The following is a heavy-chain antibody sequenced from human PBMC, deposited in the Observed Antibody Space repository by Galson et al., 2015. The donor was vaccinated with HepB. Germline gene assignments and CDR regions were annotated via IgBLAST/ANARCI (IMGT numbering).Heavy chain of an antibody. J-gene: IGHJ6*02. CDR1: GFTFSNNY. CDR3: ARGDYDFLTMDV. V-gene: IGHV3-11*06. D-gene: IGHD3-9*01. Sequence: SLRLSCAGSGFTFSNNYISWIRQAPGKGLQLISYISGTSTHVDYADAVVGRFTISSDNANNSVFVQMNKLSADETGVYFWARGDYDFLTMDVWGQGTTVIVSS. CDR2: ISGTSTHV.